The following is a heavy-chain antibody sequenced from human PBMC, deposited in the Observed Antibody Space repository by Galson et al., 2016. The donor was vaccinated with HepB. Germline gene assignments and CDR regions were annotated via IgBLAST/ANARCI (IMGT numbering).Heavy chain of an antibody. CDR1: GGSFSGYY. V-gene: IGHV4-34*01. J-gene: IGHJ6*03. D-gene: IGHD4-17*01. CDR2: INHSGST. Sequence: ETLSLTCAVYGGSFSGYYWSWIRQPPGKGLEWIGEINHSGSTNYNPSLKSRVTISVDTSKNQFSLKLSSVTAADPAVYYCARGDNPDYGDYAPAYYYMDVWGKGTTVTVSS. CDR3: ARGDNPDYGDYAPAYYYMDV.